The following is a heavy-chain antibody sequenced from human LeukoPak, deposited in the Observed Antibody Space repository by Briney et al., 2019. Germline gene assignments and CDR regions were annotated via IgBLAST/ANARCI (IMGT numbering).Heavy chain of an antibody. CDR3: AKGNYYDSSGYP. D-gene: IGHD3-22*01. J-gene: IGHJ5*02. CDR1: GFTFSSYA. V-gene: IGHV3-30-3*01. Sequence: GGSLRLSCAASGFTFSSYAMHWVRQAPGKGLEWVAVISYDGSNKYYADSVKGRFTISRDNSKNTLYLQMNSLRAEDTAVYYCAKGNYYDSSGYPWGQGTLVTVSS. CDR2: ISYDGSNK.